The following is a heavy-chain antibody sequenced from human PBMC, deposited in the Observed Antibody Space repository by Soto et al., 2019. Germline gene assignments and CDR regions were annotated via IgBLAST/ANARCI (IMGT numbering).Heavy chain of an antibody. Sequence: EVQLAESGGGLAQPGGSLRLSCAASGFTLSGYAMDWVRQAPGKGLEYVSGISSNGVGTYYAKSVQGRFTISRDNSKNTVYLQMGSPRPEDMAVYYCARRARPDFYYMDVWGKGTTVTVSS. J-gene: IGHJ6*03. CDR3: ARRARPDFYYMDV. D-gene: IGHD6-6*01. CDR2: ISSNGVGT. V-gene: IGHV3-64*01. CDR1: GFTLSGYA.